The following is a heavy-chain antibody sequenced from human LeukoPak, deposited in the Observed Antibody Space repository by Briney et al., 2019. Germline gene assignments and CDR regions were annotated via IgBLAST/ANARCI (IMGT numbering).Heavy chain of an antibody. CDR3: ARVEDSGYDYRGWFDP. J-gene: IGHJ5*02. V-gene: IGHV4-34*01. Sequence: SETLSLTCAVYGGSFSGYYWSWIRQPPGKGLEWIGEINHSGSTNYNPSLKSRASISVDTSNNHFSLTLSSVTAADTAVYYCARVEDSGYDYRGWFDPWGQGTLVTVSS. CDR2: INHSGST. D-gene: IGHD5-12*01. CDR1: GGSFSGYY.